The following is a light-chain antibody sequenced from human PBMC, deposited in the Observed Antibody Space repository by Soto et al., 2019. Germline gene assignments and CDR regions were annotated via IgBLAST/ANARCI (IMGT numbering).Light chain of an antibody. J-gene: IGLJ1*01. CDR3: GTWDSSLTTYV. V-gene: IGLV1-51*02. CDR2: ENN. CDR1: SSDIGRNY. Sequence: SALTQPPSGSAAAGQKVTISCSGSSSDIGRNYVSWYQHLPGTAPKLLIYENNKRPSGIPDRLSGSKSGSSATLGITGLQTGDEADYYCGTWDSSLTTYVFGPGTKVTVL.